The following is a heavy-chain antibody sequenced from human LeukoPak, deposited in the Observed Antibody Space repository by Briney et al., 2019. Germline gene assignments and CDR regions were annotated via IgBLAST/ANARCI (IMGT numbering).Heavy chain of an antibody. Sequence: ASGTLSLTCAVSGGSISSSNWWSWVRQPPGKGLEWIGEIYHSGSTNYNPSLKSRVTISVDKSKNQFSLKLSSVTAADTAVYYCASTVVMSFYYFDYWGQGTLVTVSS. J-gene: IGHJ4*02. CDR2: IYHSGST. V-gene: IGHV4-4*02. D-gene: IGHD3-22*01. CDR1: GGSISSSNW. CDR3: ASTVVMSFYYFDY.